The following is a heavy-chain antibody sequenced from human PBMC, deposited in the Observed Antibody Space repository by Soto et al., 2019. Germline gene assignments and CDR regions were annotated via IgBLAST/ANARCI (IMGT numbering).Heavy chain of an antibody. CDR1: GGSINNYY. V-gene: IGHV4-59*01. D-gene: IGHD3-22*01. CDR2: IFYSGSP. CDR3: ARGIYYGRY. Sequence: SETLSLTCTVSGGSINNYYWSWIRQPPGKRVEWIGYIFYSGSPTYNPSLKSRVTMSVDTSKNQFSLNLRSVTAADTAVYYCARGIYYGRYWGQVTLVTVSS. J-gene: IGHJ4*02.